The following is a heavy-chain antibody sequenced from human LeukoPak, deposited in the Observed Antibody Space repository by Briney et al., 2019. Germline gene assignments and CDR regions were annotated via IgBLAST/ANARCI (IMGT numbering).Heavy chain of an antibody. D-gene: IGHD5-12*01. J-gene: IGHJ4*02. CDR2: MKQDGSEK. V-gene: IGHV3-7*01. Sequence: GGSLRLSCAVSGITLSNYGMSWVRQAPGKGLEWVANMKQDGSEKYYVDSVKGRFTISRDNAKNSLYLEMNSLRVEGTAVYYCARDLGHTGYDLYDYWGQGTLVTVSS. CDR1: GITLSNYG. CDR3: ARDLGHTGYDLYDY.